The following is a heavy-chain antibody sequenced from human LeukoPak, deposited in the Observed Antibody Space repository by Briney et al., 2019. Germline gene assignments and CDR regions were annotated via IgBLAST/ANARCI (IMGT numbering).Heavy chain of an antibody. V-gene: IGHV4-4*07. CDR1: GQSITSFR. J-gene: IGHJ5*01. CDR3: ARGYQSTTYGHFDS. Sequence: TSETLSLTCSVSGQSITSFRWSWIRQSAAKGLEWMGRIDEDGSPTYNPSLSGRVSVSADTSNNQVSLKLKFVTAADTAVYFCARGYQSTTYGHFDSWGRGIQVTVSS. CDR2: IDEDGSP. D-gene: IGHD2/OR15-2a*01.